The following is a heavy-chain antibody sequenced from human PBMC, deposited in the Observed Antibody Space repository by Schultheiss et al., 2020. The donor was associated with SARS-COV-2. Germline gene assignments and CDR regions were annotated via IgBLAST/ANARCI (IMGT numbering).Heavy chain of an antibody. Sequence: SQTLSLTCTVSGGSVSSGSYYWSWIRQPPGKGLEWIGYIYYSGSTNYNPSLKSRVTISVDTSKNQFSLKLSSVTAADTAVYYCARDGPHYYDSSGYSVYFDYWGQGTLVTVSS. V-gene: IGHV4-61*01. CDR2: IYYSGST. J-gene: IGHJ4*02. CDR1: GGSVSSGSYY. CDR3: ARDGPHYYDSSGYSVYFDY. D-gene: IGHD3-22*01.